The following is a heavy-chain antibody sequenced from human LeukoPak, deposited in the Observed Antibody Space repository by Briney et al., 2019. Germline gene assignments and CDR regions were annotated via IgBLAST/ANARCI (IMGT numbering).Heavy chain of an antibody. CDR2: ITAIGLQI. CDR1: GLTFSNSA. Sequence: GGSLRLSCAASGLTFSNSALSWVRQAPGKGLQWVSSITAIGLQIHYADSVKGRFTVSRDNSKNILYLQMNSLRAEDTAVYYCAKSKEVVPAAPFDYWDQGTLVTVSS. V-gene: IGHV3-23*01. D-gene: IGHD2-2*01. CDR3: AKSKEVVPAAPFDY. J-gene: IGHJ4*02.